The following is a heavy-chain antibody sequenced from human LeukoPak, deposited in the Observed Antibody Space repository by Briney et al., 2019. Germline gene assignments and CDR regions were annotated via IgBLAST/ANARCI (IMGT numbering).Heavy chain of an antibody. CDR2: IFYSGST. CDR1: GGSISSSKYY. J-gene: IGHJ6*03. CDR3: ARDISEQWLVYCYYYYMDV. D-gene: IGHD6-19*01. V-gene: IGHV4-39*07. Sequence: SETLSLTCTVSGGSISSSKYYWGWIRQPPGEGLEWIGNIFYSGSTFYNPSLKSRVTISVDTSKNQFSLKLSSVTAADTAVYYCARDISEQWLVYCYYYYMDVWGKGTTVTVSS.